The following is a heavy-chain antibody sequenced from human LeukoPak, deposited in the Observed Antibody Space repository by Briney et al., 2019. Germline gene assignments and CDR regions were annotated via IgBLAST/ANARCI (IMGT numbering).Heavy chain of an antibody. V-gene: IGHV4-61*02. CDR3: ARGPARDNSDYFYNWFDP. Sequence: PSETLSLTCTVSGGSISSGSYYWSWIRQPAGKGLEWIGRIYTSGSTDYNPSLKSRVTISVDTSKNQFSLKLSSVTAADTAVYYCARGPARDNSDYFYNWFDPWGQGTLVTVSS. CDR1: GGSISSGSYY. J-gene: IGHJ5*02. D-gene: IGHD2/OR15-2a*01. CDR2: IYTSGST.